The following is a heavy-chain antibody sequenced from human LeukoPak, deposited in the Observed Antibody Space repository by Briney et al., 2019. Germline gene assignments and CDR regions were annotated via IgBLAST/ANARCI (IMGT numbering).Heavy chain of an antibody. Sequence: SETLSLTCTASGGSISSYYWSWIRQPPGKGLEWIGYIYYSGSTNYNPSLKSRVTISVDTSKNQFSLKLSSVTAADTAVYYCARATYYDSSGYLVQDDAFDIWGQGTMVTVSS. CDR1: GGSISSYY. V-gene: IGHV4-59*01. J-gene: IGHJ3*02. CDR2: IYYSGST. D-gene: IGHD3-22*01. CDR3: ARATYYDSSGYLVQDDAFDI.